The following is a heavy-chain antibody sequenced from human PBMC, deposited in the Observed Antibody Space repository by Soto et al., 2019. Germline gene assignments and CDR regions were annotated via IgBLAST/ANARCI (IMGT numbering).Heavy chain of an antibody. D-gene: IGHD3-10*01. V-gene: IGHV4-31*03. Sequence: PSETLSLTCTVSGGSISSGGYYWSWIRQHPGKGLEWIGYIYYSGSTYYNPSLKSRVTISVDTSKNQFSLKLSSVTAADTAVYYCARVRGPYYYDSGSYSGMDVWGQGTTVTVSS. J-gene: IGHJ6*02. CDR2: IYYSGST. CDR1: GGSISSGGYY. CDR3: ARVRGPYYYDSGSYSGMDV.